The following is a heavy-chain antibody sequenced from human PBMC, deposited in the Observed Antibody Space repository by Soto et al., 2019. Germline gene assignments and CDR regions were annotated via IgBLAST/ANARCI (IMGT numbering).Heavy chain of an antibody. CDR2: SSPYNGET. J-gene: IGHJ5*01. CDR1: GYTFSSYG. Sequence: ASVKVSCKASGYTFSSYGITWVRQAPGQRLEWTGWSSPYNGETSYAQTLHDRLTMTTDTSTSTAYMDLRSLKFDDTAVYYCARAYGSGDTCYDSWGHGTLVTVSS. V-gene: IGHV1-18*01. D-gene: IGHD2-15*01. CDR3: ARAYGSGDTCYDS.